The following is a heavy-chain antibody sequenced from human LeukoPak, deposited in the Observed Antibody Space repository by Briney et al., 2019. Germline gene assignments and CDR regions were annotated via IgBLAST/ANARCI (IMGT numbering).Heavy chain of an antibody. V-gene: IGHV3-21*01. D-gene: IGHD3-22*01. CDR3: ARLGSGYYQFDY. J-gene: IGHJ4*02. CDR2: ISSSSSYI. CDR1: GFTFSSYS. Sequence: PGGSLRLSCAASGFTFSSYSMNWVRQAPGKGLEWVSSISSSSSYIYYADSVKGRFTISRDNAKNSLYLQINSLRAEDTAVYYCARLGSGYYQFDYWGQGTLVTVSS.